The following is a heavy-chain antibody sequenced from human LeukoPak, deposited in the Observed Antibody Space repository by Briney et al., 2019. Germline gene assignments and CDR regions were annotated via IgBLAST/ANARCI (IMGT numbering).Heavy chain of an antibody. Sequence: ASVKVSCKASGYTFTNYYIHWVRQAPGQGLEWMGLINPGGGNTNYAQNFQGRVTMTRDTSASTVYMELSSLRSEDTAIYYCARVRDGYNDAYDIWGQGTVVTVPS. CDR1: GYTFTNYY. CDR3: ARVRDGYNDAYDI. D-gene: IGHD5-24*01. J-gene: IGHJ3*02. CDR2: INPGGGNT. V-gene: IGHV1-46*01.